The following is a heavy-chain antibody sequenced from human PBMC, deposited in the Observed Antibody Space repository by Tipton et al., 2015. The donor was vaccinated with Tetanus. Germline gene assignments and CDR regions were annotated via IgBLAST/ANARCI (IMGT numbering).Heavy chain of an antibody. V-gene: IGHV4-59*12. CDR1: GGSISSYY. Sequence: TLSLTCTVSGGSISSYYWSWIRQPPGKGLEWIGNIYYSGSTNYNPSLKSRVTISVDTSKNQFSLKLASVTAADTAVYFCARGNFDFSKTGPSDGWGQASL. CDR3: ARGNFDFSKTGPSDG. CDR2: IYYSGST. D-gene: IGHD3-3*01. J-gene: IGHJ1*01.